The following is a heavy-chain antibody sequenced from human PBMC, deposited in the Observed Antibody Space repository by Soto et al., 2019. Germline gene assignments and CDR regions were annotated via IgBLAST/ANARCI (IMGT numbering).Heavy chain of an antibody. CDR2: ISFYNGHT. V-gene: IGHV1-18*01. CDR3: ASATSIAGAGKET. Sequence: QVQLVQSGGEVKKPGASVKVSCKASGDTVTKYGISWVRQAPGQGLEWLGWISFYNGHTNYALKFQDRITFTTDTSTSTASMELRSLTSDDTVVYYCASATSIAGAGKETWGQGTLVTVSS. J-gene: IGHJ4*02. D-gene: IGHD6-19*01. CDR1: GDTVTKYG.